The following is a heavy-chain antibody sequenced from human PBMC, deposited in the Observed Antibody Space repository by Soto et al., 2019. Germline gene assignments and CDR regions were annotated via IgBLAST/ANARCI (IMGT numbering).Heavy chain of an antibody. CDR2: IRSKAYGGTT. V-gene: IGHV3-49*03. D-gene: IGHD4-17*01. J-gene: IGHJ4*02. Sequence: GGSLRLSCTASGFTFGDYAMSWFRQAPGKGLEWVGFIRSKAYGGTTEYAASVKGRFTISRDDSKSIAYLQMNSLKTEDTAVYYCTRDLVLDGDSPGFSSDWGQGTLVTVSS. CDR1: GFTFGDYA. CDR3: TRDLVLDGDSPGFSSD.